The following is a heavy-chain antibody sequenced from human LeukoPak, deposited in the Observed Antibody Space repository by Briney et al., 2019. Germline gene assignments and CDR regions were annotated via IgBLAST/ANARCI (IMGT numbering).Heavy chain of an antibody. J-gene: IGHJ4*02. CDR2: IYSAGST. CDR3: AGGNTETTLIDY. CDR1: AFTFSNAW. V-gene: IGHV3-66*01. D-gene: IGHD1-7*01. Sequence: AGGSLRLSCAASAFTFSNAWMNWVRQAPGKGLEWVSIIYSAGSTYYADSVKDRFTISRDNAKNTLYLQMNTLRVDDTAVYYCAGGNTETTLIDYWGQGTLVTVSS.